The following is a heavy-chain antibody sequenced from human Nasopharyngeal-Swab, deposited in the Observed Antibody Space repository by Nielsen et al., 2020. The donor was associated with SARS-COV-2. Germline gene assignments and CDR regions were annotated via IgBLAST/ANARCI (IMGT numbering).Heavy chain of an antibody. V-gene: IGHV3-30*18. CDR2: ISYDGSNK. J-gene: IGHJ4*02. CDR1: GFTFSSYG. D-gene: IGHD3-22*01. Sequence: GESLKISCAASGFTFSSYGMHWVRQAPGKGLEWVAVISYDGSNKYYADSVKGRFTISSDNSKNTLYLQMNSLRAEDTAVYYCAKDIVRIPTWLSDYWGQGTLVTVSS. CDR3: AKDIVRIPTWLSDY.